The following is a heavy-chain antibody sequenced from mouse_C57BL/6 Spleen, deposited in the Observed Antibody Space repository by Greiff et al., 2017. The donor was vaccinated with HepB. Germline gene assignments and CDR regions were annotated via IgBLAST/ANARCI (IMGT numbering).Heavy chain of an antibody. J-gene: IGHJ4*01. D-gene: IGHD3-2*02. V-gene: IGHV10-3*01. CDR3: VRGSQLRLSYAMDY. CDR2: IRSKSSNYAT. CDR1: GFTFNTYA. Sequence: EVKVVESGGGLVQPKGSLKLSCAASGFTFNTYAMHWVRQAPGKGLEWVARIRSKSSNYATYYADSVKDRFTISRDDSQSMLYLQMNNLKTEDTAMYYCVRGSQLRLSYAMDYWGQGTSVTVSS.